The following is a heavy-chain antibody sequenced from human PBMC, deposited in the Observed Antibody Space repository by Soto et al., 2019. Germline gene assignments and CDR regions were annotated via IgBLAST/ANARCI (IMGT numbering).Heavy chain of an antibody. CDR3: AKDPSPQPIPAVTPGWFDP. J-gene: IGHJ5*02. CDR2: IYFTGKA. V-gene: IGHV4-31*02. Sequence: SETLSLTCTVSGDSIRDGGYYWSWIRQRPGQGLEWMGYIYFTGKANYNPSLENRLTMSVDMSRRQLYLRLTSVTAADTAVYFCAKDPSPQPIPAVTPGWFDPWGQGIAVTVSS. CDR1: GDSIRDGGYY. D-gene: IGHD4-4*01.